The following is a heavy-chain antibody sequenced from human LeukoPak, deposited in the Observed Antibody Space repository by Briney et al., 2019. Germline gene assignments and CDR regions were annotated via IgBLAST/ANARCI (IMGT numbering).Heavy chain of an antibody. Sequence: SETLSLTCTVSGGSISSSSYYWGWIRQPPGKGLEWIGSIYYSGSTYYNPSLKSRVTISVDTSKNQFSLKLSSVTAADTAVYYCARGLRFATPFDYWGQGTLVTVSS. V-gene: IGHV4-39*01. CDR2: IYYSGST. J-gene: IGHJ4*02. CDR1: GGSISSSSYY. D-gene: IGHD3-3*01. CDR3: ARGLRFATPFDY.